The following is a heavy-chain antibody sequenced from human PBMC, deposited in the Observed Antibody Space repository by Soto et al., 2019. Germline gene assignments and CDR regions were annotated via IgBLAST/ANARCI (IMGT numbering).Heavy chain of an antibody. V-gene: IGHV3-74*01. J-gene: IGHJ4*02. D-gene: IGHD3-9*01. Sequence: GGSLRLSCAASGFTFSSYWMHWVRQAPGKGLVWVSRINSDGSSTSYADSVKGRFTISRDNAKNTLYLQMNSLRAEDTAVYYCVPLTYYDILTGQVFDYWGQGTLVTVSS. CDR3: VPLTYYDILTGQVFDY. CDR2: INSDGSST. CDR1: GFTFSSYW.